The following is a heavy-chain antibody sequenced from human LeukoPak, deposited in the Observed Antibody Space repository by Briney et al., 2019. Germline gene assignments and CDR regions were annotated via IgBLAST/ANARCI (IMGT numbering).Heavy chain of an antibody. D-gene: IGHD3-22*01. CDR1: GGTFSSYA. CDR3: ARDHRNYYDSDYGMDV. V-gene: IGHV1-69*13. Sequence: SVKVSCRASGGTFSSYAISWVRQAPGQGLEWMGGIIPIFGTANYAQKFQGRVTITADESTSTAYMELSSLRSEDTAVYYCARDHRNYYDSDYGMDVWGQGTTVTVSS. J-gene: IGHJ6*02. CDR2: IIPIFGTA.